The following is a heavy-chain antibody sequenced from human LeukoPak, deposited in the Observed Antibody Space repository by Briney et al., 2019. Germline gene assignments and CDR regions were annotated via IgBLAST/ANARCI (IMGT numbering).Heavy chain of an antibody. V-gene: IGHV1-69*02. CDR3: ARVSHYYDSSGYTAENWFDP. Sequence: APVKVSCKASGGTFSSYTISWVRQAPGQGLEWMGRIIPILGIANYAQKFQGRVTITADKSTSTAYMELSSLRSEDTVVYYCARVSHYYDSSGYTAENWFDPWGQGTLVTVSS. CDR1: GGTFSSYT. D-gene: IGHD3-22*01. J-gene: IGHJ5*02. CDR2: IIPILGIA.